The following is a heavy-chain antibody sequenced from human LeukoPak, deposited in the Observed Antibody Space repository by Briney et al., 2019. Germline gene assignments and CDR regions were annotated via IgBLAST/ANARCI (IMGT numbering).Heavy chain of an antibody. J-gene: IGHJ4*02. Sequence: GGSLRLSCAASGFTFSSYAMSWVRQAPGKGLEWVSVIYSGGSTYYADSVKGRFTISRDNSKNTLYLQMNSLRAEDTAVYYCARDVGPYYDILTGYYGGYYFDYWGQGALVTVSS. D-gene: IGHD3-9*01. CDR2: IYSGGST. CDR1: GFTFSSYA. V-gene: IGHV3-53*01. CDR3: ARDVGPYYDILTGYYGGYYFDY.